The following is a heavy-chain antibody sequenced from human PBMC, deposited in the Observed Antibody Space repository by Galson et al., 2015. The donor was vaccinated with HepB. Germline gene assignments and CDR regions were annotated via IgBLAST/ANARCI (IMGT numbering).Heavy chain of an antibody. Sequence: SLRLSCAASGFTFSGFWMTWVRQAPGRGLEWVANIQKDGSGRNYVDSVKGRFTISRDNAERSLYLQMNSLRADDTAVYYCAKNRGSLEFGGQGTLVTVSS. D-gene: IGHD7-27*01. CDR3: AKNRGSLEF. CDR1: GFTFSGFW. J-gene: IGHJ4*02. V-gene: IGHV3-7*03. CDR2: IQKDGSGR.